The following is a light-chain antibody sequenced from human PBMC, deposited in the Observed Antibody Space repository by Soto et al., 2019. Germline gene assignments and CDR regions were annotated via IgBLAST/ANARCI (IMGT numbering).Light chain of an antibody. CDR1: QSLLHITGETF. V-gene: IGKV2D-29*02. J-gene: IGKJ1*01. CDR2: EVS. Sequence: DIVMTQSPLSLPVTPGAPASISCRCSQSLLHITGETFLFWYLQKPGQSPQLLIYEVSTRVSGVPDRFSGSGSGTDFTLKISGLEAEDVGVYYCMQSAHWPWTFGPGTKVDIK. CDR3: MQSAHWPWT.